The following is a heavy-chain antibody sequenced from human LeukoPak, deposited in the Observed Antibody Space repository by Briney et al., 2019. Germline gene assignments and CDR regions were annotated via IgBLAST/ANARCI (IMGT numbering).Heavy chain of an antibody. V-gene: IGHV1-18*01. Sequence: ASVRVSCKASGYTFTSYGISWVRQAPGQGLEWMGWISAYNGNTNYAQKLQGRVTMTTDTSTSTAYMELRSLRSDDTAVYYCARDRGRGAAETYYFDYWGQGTLVTVSS. CDR3: ARDRGRGAAETYYFDY. J-gene: IGHJ4*02. D-gene: IGHD2-15*01. CDR1: GYTFTSYG. CDR2: ISAYNGNT.